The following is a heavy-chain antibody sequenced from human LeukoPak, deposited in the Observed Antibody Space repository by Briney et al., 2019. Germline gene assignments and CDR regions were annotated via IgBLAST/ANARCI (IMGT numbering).Heavy chain of an antibody. Sequence: SETLSLTCTVSGGSISSGGYYWSWIRQPPGKGLEWIGEINHSGSTNYNPSLKSRVTISVDTSKNQFSLKLSSVTAADTAVYYCARLGTFWSAFGDYWGQGTLVTVSS. CDR1: GGSISSGGYY. J-gene: IGHJ4*02. CDR2: INHSGST. D-gene: IGHD3-3*01. V-gene: IGHV4-39*07. CDR3: ARLGTFWSAFGDY.